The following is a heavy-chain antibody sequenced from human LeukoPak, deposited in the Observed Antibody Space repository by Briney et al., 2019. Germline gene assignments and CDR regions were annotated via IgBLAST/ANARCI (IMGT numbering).Heavy chain of an antibody. V-gene: IGHV3-66*01. J-gene: IGHJ6*03. CDR2: IYSGDST. D-gene: IGHD5-12*01. Sequence: GGSLRLSCAASGFTVSSNYMSWVRQAPGKGLERVSVIYSGDSTYYADSVKGRFTISRDNSKNTLYLQMNSLRAEDTAVYYCAREGATAGYYYYMDVWGKGTTVTISS. CDR3: AREGATAGYYYYMDV. CDR1: GFTVSSNY.